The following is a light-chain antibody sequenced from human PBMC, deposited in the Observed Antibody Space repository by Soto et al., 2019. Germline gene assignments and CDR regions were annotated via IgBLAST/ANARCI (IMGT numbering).Light chain of an antibody. CDR2: GAS. V-gene: IGKV3-20*01. Sequence: EIVLTQSPGTLSLSSGERATLSCRASQSVSNYLAWYQQKPGQAPRLLIYGASSRATGIPDRFSGSGSGTDFTLTVSRLEPEDFGLYYCQQYGSLSLTFGGGTKVEI. J-gene: IGKJ4*01. CDR3: QQYGSLSLT. CDR1: QSVSNY.